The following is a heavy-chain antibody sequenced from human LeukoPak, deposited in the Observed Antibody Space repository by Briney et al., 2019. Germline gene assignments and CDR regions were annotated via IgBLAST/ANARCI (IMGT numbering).Heavy chain of an antibody. CDR1: GYSFTSYW. Sequence: GESLKISCKGSGYSFTSYWIGWVRQMPGKGLEWMGIIYPGDSDTRYSPSFQGQVTISADKSISTAYLQWSSLKASDTAMYYCARVGRVGSYYYGMDVWGQGTTVTVSS. V-gene: IGHV5-51*01. CDR3: ARVGRVGSYYYGMDV. CDR2: IYPGDSDT. J-gene: IGHJ6*02. D-gene: IGHD3-10*01.